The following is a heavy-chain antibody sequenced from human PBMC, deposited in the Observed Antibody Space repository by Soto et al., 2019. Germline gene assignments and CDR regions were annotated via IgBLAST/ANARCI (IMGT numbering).Heavy chain of an antibody. J-gene: IGHJ4*02. Sequence: SGGSLRLSCAASGFTFSSYWMHWARQGPGKGLVWVSRINREGTGTDYADSVKGRFTISRDNAKDTVYLQMNSLRAEDTAVYYCGRGGSDSPMAPGYWGQGTLVTVSS. V-gene: IGHV3-74*01. CDR3: GRGGSDSPMAPGY. CDR2: INREGTGT. CDR1: GFTFSSYW. D-gene: IGHD5-18*01.